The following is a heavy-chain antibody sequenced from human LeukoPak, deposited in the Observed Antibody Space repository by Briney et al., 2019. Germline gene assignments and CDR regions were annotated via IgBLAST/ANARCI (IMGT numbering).Heavy chain of an antibody. Sequence: GGSLRLSCTASGFTFSSYSMNWVRQAPGKGLEWVSAISGSGGSTYYADSVKGRFTISRDNSKNTLYLQMNSLRAEDTAVYYCAKEDDSSGYYGLAAFDIWGQGTMVTVSS. J-gene: IGHJ3*02. CDR1: GFTFSSYS. CDR3: AKEDDSSGYYGLAAFDI. D-gene: IGHD3-22*01. V-gene: IGHV3-23*01. CDR2: ISGSGGST.